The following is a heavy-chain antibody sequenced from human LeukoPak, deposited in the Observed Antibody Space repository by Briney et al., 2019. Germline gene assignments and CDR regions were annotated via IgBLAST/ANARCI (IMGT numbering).Heavy chain of an antibody. CDR3: ASSPSYDYWSGRPRDGDD. CDR1: GFTFISYA. Sequence: GGSLRLSCGASGFTFISYAMGWVRQAPGKGLEWVSAISGSGGSTYYADSVKGRFTISRDNSKNTLYLQMNSLRAEDTAVYYRASSPSYDYWSGRPRDGDDWGKGTTVTVSS. CDR2: ISGSGGST. D-gene: IGHD3-3*01. J-gene: IGHJ6*04. V-gene: IGHV3-23*01.